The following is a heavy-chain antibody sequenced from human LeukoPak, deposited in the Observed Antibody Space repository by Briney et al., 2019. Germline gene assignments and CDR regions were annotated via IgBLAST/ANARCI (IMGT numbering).Heavy chain of an antibody. V-gene: IGHV3-30*03. J-gene: IGHJ5*02. D-gene: IGHD3-10*01. CDR1: GFTFSNYA. Sequence: GRPLRLSCAASGFTFSNYAMHWVRQAPGKGLEWLSIISFDEKIKYYADTVKGRFTISRDNTKNTLYLQMNSLRPEYTAVYFCARGKGFGTRLDPWGQGTLVIVSS. CDR3: ARGKGFGTRLDP. CDR2: ISFDEKIK.